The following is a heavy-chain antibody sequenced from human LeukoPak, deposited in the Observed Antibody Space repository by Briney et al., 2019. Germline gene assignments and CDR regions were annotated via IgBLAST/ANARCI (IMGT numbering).Heavy chain of an antibody. V-gene: IGHV3-23*01. CDR1: GFTFSSYA. J-gene: IGHJ4*02. D-gene: IGHD2-15*01. CDR3: AKDGYCSGGSCYKGDY. Sequence: GGSLRLSCAASGFTFSSYAVSWVRQAPGKGLEWVSAISGSGGSTYYADSVKGRFTISRDNSKNTLYLQMNSLRAEDTAVYYCAKDGYCSGGSCYKGDYWGQGTLVTVSS. CDR2: ISGSGGST.